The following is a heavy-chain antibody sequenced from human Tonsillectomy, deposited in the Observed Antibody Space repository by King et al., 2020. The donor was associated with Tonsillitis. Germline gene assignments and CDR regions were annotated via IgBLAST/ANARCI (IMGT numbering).Heavy chain of an antibody. CDR1: GFTFSSYW. J-gene: IGHJ6*02. Sequence: VQLVESGGGLVQPGGSLRLSCAASGFTFSSYWMHWVRQVPGKGLVWVSLMNIDESRTTYADAVKGRFTTSRDNAKNTLYLHMNNLRAEDTAVYYCARDRIVGGVLGHYGMDVWGQGPTVTVSS. CDR3: ARDRIVGGVLGHYGMDV. CDR2: MNIDESRT. V-gene: IGHV3-74*01. D-gene: IGHD1-26*01.